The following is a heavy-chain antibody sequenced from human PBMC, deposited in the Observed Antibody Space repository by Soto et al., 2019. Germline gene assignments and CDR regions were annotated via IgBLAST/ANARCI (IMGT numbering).Heavy chain of an antibody. D-gene: IGHD6-13*01. J-gene: IGHJ4*02. CDR2: INLSGGST. CDR3: ATQIAAADPISPQFVRLQTLNY. V-gene: IGHV1-46*01. CDR1: GYTFTSYY. Sequence: QVQLVQSGAEVKKPGASVKVSCKASGYTFTSYYMHWVRQAPGPGLELMGIINLSGGSTSYAQKFQGRVTMTRDTSPSTVYMELSSLSSEDTAVYYCATQIAAADPISPQFVRLQTLNYWGQGTLGTVSS.